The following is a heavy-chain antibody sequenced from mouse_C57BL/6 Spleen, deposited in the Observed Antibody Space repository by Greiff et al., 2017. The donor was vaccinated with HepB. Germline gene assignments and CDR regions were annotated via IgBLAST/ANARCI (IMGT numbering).Heavy chain of an antibody. CDR3: TFYDSYALDY. Sequence: EVQLQESGAELVRPGASVKLSCTASGFNIKDDYMHWVKQRPEQGLEWIGWIDTENGDTEYDTKFQGKATITADTSSNTAYLQLSSLTSEDSAVYCCTFYDSYALDYWGQGTSVTVAS. CDR2: IDTENGDT. CDR1: GFNIKDDY. V-gene: IGHV14-4*01. J-gene: IGHJ4*01. D-gene: IGHD2-3*01.